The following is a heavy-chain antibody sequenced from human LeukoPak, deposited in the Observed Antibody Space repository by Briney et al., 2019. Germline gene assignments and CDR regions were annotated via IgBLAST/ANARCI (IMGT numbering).Heavy chain of an antibody. J-gene: IGHJ4*02. D-gene: IGHD3-9*01. CDR3: ARDNGGGTDSNILTGYLDY. CDR2: IYYSGST. V-gene: IGHV4-61*01. CDR1: GGSVSSGSYY. Sequence: SETLSLTCTVSGGSVSSGSYYWSWIRQPPGKGLEWIGYIYYSGSTNYNPSLKSRVTISVDTSKNQFSLKLSSVTAADTAVYYCARDNGGGTDSNILTGYLDYWGQGTLATVSS.